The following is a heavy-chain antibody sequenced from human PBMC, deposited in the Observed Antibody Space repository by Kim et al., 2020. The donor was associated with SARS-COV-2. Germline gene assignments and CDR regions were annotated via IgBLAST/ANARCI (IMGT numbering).Heavy chain of an antibody. V-gene: IGHV4-34*01. J-gene: IGHJ4*02. CDR3: ARGQPLLFDY. CDR2: INHSGST. CDR1: GGSFSGYY. Sequence: SETLSLTCAVYGGSFSGYYWSWIRQPPGKGLEWIGEINHSGSTNYNPSLKSRVTISVDTSKNQFSLKLSSVTAADTAVYYCARGQPLLFDYWGQGTLVTV.